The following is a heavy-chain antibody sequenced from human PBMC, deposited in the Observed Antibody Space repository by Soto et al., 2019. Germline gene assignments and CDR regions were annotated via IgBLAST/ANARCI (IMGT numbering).Heavy chain of an antibody. V-gene: IGHV3-23*01. CDR1: GFTFSSYA. J-gene: IGHJ5*02. D-gene: IGHD3-16*01. Sequence: GGSLRLSCAASGFTFSSYAMSWVRQAPGKGLEWVSAISGSGGSTYYADSVKGRFTISRDNSKNTLYLQMNSLRAEDTAVYYCAKGPTSQGAGLDWFDPWGQGTLVTVSS. CDR3: AKGPTSQGAGLDWFDP. CDR2: ISGSGGST.